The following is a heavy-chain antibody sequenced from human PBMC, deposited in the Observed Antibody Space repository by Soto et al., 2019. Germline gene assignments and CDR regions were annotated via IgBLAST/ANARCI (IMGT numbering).Heavy chain of an antibody. Sequence: ASVKVSCKASGYTFTSYGISWVRQAPGQGLEWMGWISAYNGNTNYAQKLQGRVTMTTDTSTSTAYMELRSLRSDDTAVYYCARVVVAATGGGLNWFAPWGQGTLVTVSS. V-gene: IGHV1-18*01. D-gene: IGHD2-15*01. CDR2: ISAYNGNT. J-gene: IGHJ5*02. CDR3: ARVVVAATGGGLNWFAP. CDR1: GYTFTSYG.